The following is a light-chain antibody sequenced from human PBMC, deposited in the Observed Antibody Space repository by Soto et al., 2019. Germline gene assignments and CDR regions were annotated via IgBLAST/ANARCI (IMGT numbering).Light chain of an antibody. V-gene: IGLV2-14*01. CDR3: SSYTTFSTLI. J-gene: IGLJ2*01. CDR1: SSDVGAQNY. CDR2: EVT. Sequence: QPVLTQPASVSGSPGQSITISCSGTSSDVGAQNYVSWYQQYPGKAPRLMIYEVTFRPSGVSDRFSGSRSGSTASLTISGLQPDDEADYYCSSYTTFSTLIFGGGTKLTVL.